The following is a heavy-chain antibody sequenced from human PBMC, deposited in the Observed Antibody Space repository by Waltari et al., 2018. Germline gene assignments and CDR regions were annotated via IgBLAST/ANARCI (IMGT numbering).Heavy chain of an antibody. CDR3: ARGLFDGPDY. CDR2: INHSGST. J-gene: IGHJ4*02. V-gene: IGHV4-34*01. Sequence: QVQLQQWGAGLLKPSETLSLTCAVYGGSFSGYYWSGIRQPPGKGLEWIGEINHSGSTNYNPSLKSRVTISVDTSKNQFSLKLSSVTAADTAVYYCARGLFDGPDYWGQGTLVTVSS. CDR1: GGSFSGYY.